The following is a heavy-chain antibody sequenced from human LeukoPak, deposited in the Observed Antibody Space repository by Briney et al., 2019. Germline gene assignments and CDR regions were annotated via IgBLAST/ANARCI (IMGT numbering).Heavy chain of an antibody. CDR3: ARVDSRTAQFDY. Sequence: GGSLRLSCAASGFTFSDYDMNWVRQAPGKGLEWVSVIYSGGSTYYADSVKGRFTISRDNSKNTLYLQMNSLRAEDTAVYHCARVDSRTAQFDYWGQGTLVTVSS. J-gene: IGHJ4*02. CDR2: IYSGGST. V-gene: IGHV3-66*01. CDR1: GFTFSDYD. D-gene: IGHD6-13*01.